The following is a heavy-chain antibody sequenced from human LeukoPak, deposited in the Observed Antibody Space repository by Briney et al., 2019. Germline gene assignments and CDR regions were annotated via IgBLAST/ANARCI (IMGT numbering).Heavy chain of an antibody. V-gene: IGHV3-23*01. D-gene: IGHD3-3*01. CDR3: ARDKRYYDFWSGMDV. J-gene: IGHJ6*04. CDR1: GFTFSSYA. Sequence: GGSLRLSCAASGFTFSSYAMSWVRQAPGKGLEWVSAISGSGGSTYYADSVKGRFTISRDNSKNTLYLQMNSLRAEDTAVYYCARDKRYYDFWSGMDVWGKGTTVTVSS. CDR2: ISGSGGST.